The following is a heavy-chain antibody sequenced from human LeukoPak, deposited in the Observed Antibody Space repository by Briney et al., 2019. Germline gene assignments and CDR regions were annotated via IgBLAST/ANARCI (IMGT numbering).Heavy chain of an antibody. CDR1: GYSFTSYW. CDR3: AKGVSSGWFWGAFDI. D-gene: IGHD6-19*01. CDR2: IYPGDSDT. V-gene: IGHV5-51*01. J-gene: IGHJ3*02. Sequence: GESLKISCKGSGYSFTSYWIGWVRQMPGKGLEWMGIIYPGDSDTRYSPSSQGQVTISADKSISTAYLQWSSLKASDTAMYYCAKGVSSGWFWGAFDIWGQGTMVTVSS.